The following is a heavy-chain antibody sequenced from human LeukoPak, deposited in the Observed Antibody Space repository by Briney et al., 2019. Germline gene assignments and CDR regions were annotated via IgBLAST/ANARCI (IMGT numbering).Heavy chain of an antibody. CDR2: IKQDGSEK. CDR3: ARGYGY. D-gene: IGHD1-14*01. CDR1: GFTFSSYW. Sequence: GGSLRLSWAAEGFTFSSYWMSWVRQAQGKGREWVAKIKQDGSEKYYVDSVKGRFNICRDKEENSLYLQMNSLRAEDTAVYYCARGYGYWGQGTLVTVSS. V-gene: IGHV3-7*01. J-gene: IGHJ4*02.